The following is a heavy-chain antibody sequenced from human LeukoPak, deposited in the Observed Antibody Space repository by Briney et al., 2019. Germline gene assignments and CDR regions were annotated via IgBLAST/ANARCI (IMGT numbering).Heavy chain of an antibody. V-gene: IGHV4-59*02. D-gene: IGHD5-24*01. CDR1: GGSVSDYY. Sequence: SETLSLTCTISGGSVSDYYWSWIRQSPGKGLEWIGYIYHTGSTSYSPSLKSRVTISVDTSKNQFSLKLSSVTAADTAVYYCASSRDGYNRFDYWGQGTLVTVSS. CDR2: IYHTGST. CDR3: ASSRDGYNRFDY. J-gene: IGHJ4*02.